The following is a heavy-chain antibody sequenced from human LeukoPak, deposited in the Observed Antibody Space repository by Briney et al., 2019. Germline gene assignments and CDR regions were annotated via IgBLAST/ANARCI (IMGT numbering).Heavy chain of an antibody. CDR2: ISYDGSNK. CDR1: RFTFSSYG. Sequence: GGSLRLSCAASRFTFSSYGMHWVRQAPGKGLEWVAVISYDGSNKYYADSVKGRFTISRDNAKSSLYLQMNSLRAEDTAVYYCARDNRGSYFSDYWGQGTLVTVSS. CDR3: ARDNRGSYFSDY. J-gene: IGHJ4*02. V-gene: IGHV3-30*03. D-gene: IGHD1-26*01.